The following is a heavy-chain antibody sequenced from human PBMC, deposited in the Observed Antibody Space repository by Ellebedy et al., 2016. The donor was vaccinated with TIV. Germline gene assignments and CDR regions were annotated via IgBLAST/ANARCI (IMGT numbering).Heavy chain of an antibody. CDR1: GESFSGHY. V-gene: IGHV4-34*01. Sequence: GSLRLSXAVYGESFSGHYWSWIRQPPGKGLEWIGEINHSGSTNYNPSLKSRVTTSVDTSKNQFSLRLSSLTAADTAVYYCARRSPETGIGYWGQGTRVTVSS. CDR2: INHSGST. CDR3: ARRSPETGIGY. D-gene: IGHD3-9*01. J-gene: IGHJ4*02.